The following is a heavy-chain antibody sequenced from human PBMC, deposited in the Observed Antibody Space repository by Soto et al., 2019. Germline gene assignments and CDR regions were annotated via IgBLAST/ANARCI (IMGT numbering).Heavy chain of an antibody. J-gene: IGHJ4*02. CDR1: GGSFSDYY. CDR3: AREVSLSIDY. CDR2: IYHRGRT. Sequence: PSETLSLTCAVYGGSFSDYYWSWIRQPPGKGLEWIGEIYHRGRTNYNPSLKSRVTISVDRAKNQLSLKVNSVTAADTAVYYCAREVSLSIDYWGQGTPVTVSS. V-gene: IGHV4-34*01. D-gene: IGHD3-16*02.